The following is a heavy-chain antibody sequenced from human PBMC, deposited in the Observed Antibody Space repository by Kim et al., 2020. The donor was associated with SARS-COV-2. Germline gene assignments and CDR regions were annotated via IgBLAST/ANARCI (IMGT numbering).Heavy chain of an antibody. J-gene: IGHJ4*02. Sequence: GESLKISCKGSGYSFTSYWIGWVRQMPGKGLEWMGIIYPGDSDTRYSPSFQGQVTISADKSISTAYLQWSSLKASDTAMYYCARHSRVSSGYMVLDYWGQGTLVTVSS. V-gene: IGHV5-51*01. CDR1: GYSFTSYW. D-gene: IGHD3-22*01. CDR3: ARHSRVSSGYMVLDY. CDR2: IYPGDSDT.